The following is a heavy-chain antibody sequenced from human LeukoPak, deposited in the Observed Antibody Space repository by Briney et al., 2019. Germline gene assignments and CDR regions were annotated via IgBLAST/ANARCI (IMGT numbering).Heavy chain of an antibody. J-gene: IGHJ4*02. CDR1: GFTFRDQF. V-gene: IGHV3-49*03. CDR3: DNRGY. CDR2: IRPKSDGGTA. D-gene: IGHD2/OR15-2a*01. Sequence: GRSLRLSCTTSGFTFRDQFISWFRQAPGEGLEWVAFIRPKSDGGTAEYAASVKGRFTMSRDDSKSIAYLDMNSLKTEDTAVYYCDNRGYWGQGTLVTVSS.